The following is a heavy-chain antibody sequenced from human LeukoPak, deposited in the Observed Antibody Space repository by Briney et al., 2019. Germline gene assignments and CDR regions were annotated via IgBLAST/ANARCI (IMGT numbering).Heavy chain of an antibody. CDR3: ARATAMVRGVIPLFDY. J-gene: IGHJ4*02. V-gene: IGHV4-39*07. D-gene: IGHD3-10*01. CDR2: IYYSGST. CDR1: GGSISSSSYY. Sequence: SETLSLTCTVSGGSISSSSYYWGWIRQPPGKGLEWIGSIYYSGSTYYNPSLKSRVTISVDRSKNQFSLKLSSVTAADTAVYYCARATAMVRGVIPLFDYWGQGTLVTVSS.